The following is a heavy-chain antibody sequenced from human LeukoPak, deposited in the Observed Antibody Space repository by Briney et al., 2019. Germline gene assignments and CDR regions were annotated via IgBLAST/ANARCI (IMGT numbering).Heavy chain of an antibody. CDR2: INHSGST. J-gene: IGHJ4*02. Sequence: PSETLSLTCTVSGGSISGYYWSWIRQPPGKGLEWIGEINHSGSTNYNPSLKSRVTISVDTSKNQFSLKLSSVTAADTAVYYCARGPYDYVWGSYRPIDYWGQGTLVTVSS. CDR1: GGSISGYY. V-gene: IGHV4-34*01. CDR3: ARGPYDYVWGSYRPIDY. D-gene: IGHD3-16*02.